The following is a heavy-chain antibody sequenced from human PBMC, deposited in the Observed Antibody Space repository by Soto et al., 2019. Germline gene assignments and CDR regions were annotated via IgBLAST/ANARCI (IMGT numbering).Heavy chain of an antibody. D-gene: IGHD6-13*01. CDR1: GFIFDNHA. Sequence: GGSLRLSCAASGFIFDNHAMHWVRQVPGKGLVWVSRIDTSGTSTSYADSVKGRFTISRDNAKSTVTLQMNSLRAEDTGVYYCARDSWYFDVWSQGSLVTVSS. CDR3: ARDSWYFDV. V-gene: IGHV3-74*01. CDR2: IDTSGTST. J-gene: IGHJ4*02.